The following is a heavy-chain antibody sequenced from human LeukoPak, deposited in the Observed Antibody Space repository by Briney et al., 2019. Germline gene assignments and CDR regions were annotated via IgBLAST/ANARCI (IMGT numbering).Heavy chain of an antibody. J-gene: IGHJ4*02. CDR2: IYYSGST. Sequence: PSETLSLTCTVSGGSISSYYWSWIRQPAGKGLEWIGYIYYSGSTNYNPSLKSRVTISVDTSKNQFSLKLNSVTAADTAVYYCARHANYYDSSGFYQYFDYWGQGTLVTVSS. D-gene: IGHD3-22*01. V-gene: IGHV4-59*08. CDR1: GGSISSYY. CDR3: ARHANYYDSSGFYQYFDY.